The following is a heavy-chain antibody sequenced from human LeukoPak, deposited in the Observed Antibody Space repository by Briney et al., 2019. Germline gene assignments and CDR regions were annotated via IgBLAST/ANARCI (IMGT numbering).Heavy chain of an antibody. CDR2: IYYSGST. D-gene: IGHD5-24*01. CDR3: ARVGSRDGYNPADY. Sequence: PSETLSLTCTVSGGSISSSSYYWGWIRQPPGKGLEWIGSIYYSGSTNYNPSLKSRVTISVDTSKNQFSLKLSSVTAADTAVYYCARVGSRDGYNPADYWGQGTLVTVSS. V-gene: IGHV4-39*07. CDR1: GGSISSSSYY. J-gene: IGHJ4*02.